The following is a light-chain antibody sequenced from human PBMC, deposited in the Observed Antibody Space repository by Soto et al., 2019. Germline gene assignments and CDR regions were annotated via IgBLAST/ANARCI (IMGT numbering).Light chain of an antibody. Sequence: SYELTQPPSVSVAPGQTASITCEGNNIGSKSVHWYQQRPGQAPVMVVYEDSDRPSGIPERFSGSNSGNTATLTITRVEAGDEADYSCQVWDSSGDHPVFGGGTKVTVL. J-gene: IGLJ2*01. V-gene: IGLV3-21*02. CDR2: EDS. CDR3: QVWDSSGDHPV. CDR1: NIGSKS.